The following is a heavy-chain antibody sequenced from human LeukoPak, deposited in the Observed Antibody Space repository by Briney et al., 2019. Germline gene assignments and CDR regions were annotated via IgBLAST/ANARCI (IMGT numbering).Heavy chain of an antibody. CDR3: ARGVGSIVVVPAAIPWFDP. J-gene: IGHJ5*02. CDR1: GFTFSSYS. CDR2: ISSSSSTI. D-gene: IGHD2-2*01. V-gene: IGHV3-48*01. Sequence: GGSLRLSCAASGFTFSSYSMNWVRQAPGKGLEWVSYISSSSSTIYYADSVKGRFTISRDNAKNSLYLQMNSLRAEDTAVYYCARGVGSIVVVPAAIPWFDPWGQGTLVTVSS.